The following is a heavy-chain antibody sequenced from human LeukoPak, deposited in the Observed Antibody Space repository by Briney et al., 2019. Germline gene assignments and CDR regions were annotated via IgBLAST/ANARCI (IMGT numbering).Heavy chain of an antibody. V-gene: IGHV3-23*01. J-gene: IGHJ4*02. CDR1: GFTFSSYA. D-gene: IGHD4-11*01. Sequence: GGSLRLSCAASGFTFSSYAMSWVRQAPGKGLEWVSAISGDVRSTFYADSVKGRFTISRDNSKNTLSLQMNSLRADDTAIYYCVKRVDYSEKYYFNSWGRGTLVTVSS. CDR3: VKRVDYSEKYYFNS. CDR2: ISGDVRST.